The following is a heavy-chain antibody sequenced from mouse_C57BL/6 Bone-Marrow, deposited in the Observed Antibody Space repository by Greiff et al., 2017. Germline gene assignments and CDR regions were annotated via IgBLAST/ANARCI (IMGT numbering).Heavy chain of an antibody. D-gene: IGHD1-1*01. CDR1: GYTFTSYW. CDR2: IYPSDSET. Sequence: QVQLQQPGAELVRPGSSVKLSCKASGYTFTSYWMDWVKQRPGQGLEWIGNIYPSDSETHYNQKFKDKATLTVDKSSSTAYIQLSSLTSEDSAVYYCARYYGSPYWYFDVWGTGTTVTVSS. CDR3: ARYYGSPYWYFDV. J-gene: IGHJ1*03. V-gene: IGHV1-61*01.